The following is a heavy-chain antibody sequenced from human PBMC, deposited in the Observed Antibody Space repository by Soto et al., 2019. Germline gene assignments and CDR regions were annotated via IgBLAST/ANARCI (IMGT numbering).Heavy chain of an antibody. CDR2: VSASGLNT. D-gene: IGHD1-1*01. CDR3: AKDPPRRTSGDCFDL. V-gene: IGHV3-23*01. J-gene: IGHJ4*02. CDR1: GLTFSTYP. Sequence: EVQLLESGGKLVQPGGSLTLSCAASGLTFSTYPTAWVRQAAGKGLEWVSGVSASGLNTDYADPVKGRFYISRGNSKNTVSLPMNSLRAEDTALYYCAKDPPRRTSGDCFDLWGQGTPVTVSS.